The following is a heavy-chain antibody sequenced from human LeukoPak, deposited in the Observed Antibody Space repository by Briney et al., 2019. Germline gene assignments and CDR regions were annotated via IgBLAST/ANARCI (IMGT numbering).Heavy chain of an antibody. V-gene: IGHV1-69*04. J-gene: IGHJ4*02. Sequence: SVKVSCKASGGTFSSYAVSWVRQAPGQGLEWMGRIIPILGIANYAQKFQGRVTITADKSTSTAYMELSSLRSEDTAVYYCARYGGYYRSYFDYWGQGTLVTVSS. CDR3: ARYGGYYRSYFDY. CDR1: GGTFSSYA. D-gene: IGHD3-22*01. CDR2: IIPILGIA.